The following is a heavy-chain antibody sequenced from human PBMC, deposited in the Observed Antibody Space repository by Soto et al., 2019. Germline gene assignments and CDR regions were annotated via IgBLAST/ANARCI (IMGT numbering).Heavy chain of an antibody. CDR3: AEGSSGNYYDY. J-gene: IGHJ4*02. Sequence: EVQLVESGGGLVKPGGSLRLSCAASGLTFTSYSMNWVRQAPGKGLEWVSSFYSSSSYIYYADSVKGRFTISRDNAKNSLYLQMDSLRAEDTAVYYCAEGSSGNYYDYWGQGTLVTVSS. CDR1: GLTFTSYS. D-gene: IGHD3-22*01. V-gene: IGHV3-21*01. CDR2: FYSSSSYI.